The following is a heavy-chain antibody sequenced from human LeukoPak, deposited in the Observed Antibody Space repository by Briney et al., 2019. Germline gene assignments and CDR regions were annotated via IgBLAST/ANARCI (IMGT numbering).Heavy chain of an antibody. CDR2: INHSGST. Sequence: TSETLSPTCAVYGGSFSGYYWSWIRQPPGKGLEWIGEINHSGSTNYNPSLKSRVTISVDTSKNQFSLKLSSVTAADTAVYYCARGPTIAARTFDYWGQGTLVTVSS. D-gene: IGHD6-6*01. CDR1: GGSFSGYY. V-gene: IGHV4-34*01. J-gene: IGHJ4*02. CDR3: ARGPTIAARTFDY.